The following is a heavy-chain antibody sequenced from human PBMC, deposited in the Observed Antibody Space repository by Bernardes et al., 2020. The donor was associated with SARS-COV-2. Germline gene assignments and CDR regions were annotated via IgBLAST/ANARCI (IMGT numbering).Heavy chain of an antibody. CDR1: GFTFDDYA. Sequence: GGSLRLSCAASGFTFDDYAMHWVRQAPGKGLEWVSRISWNSGSIGYADSVKGRFTISRDNAKNSLYLQMNSLRAEDTALYYCAKDRNYDSSGVIDYWGQGTLVTVSS. D-gene: IGHD3-22*01. V-gene: IGHV3-9*01. CDR3: AKDRNYDSSGVIDY. CDR2: ISWNSGSI. J-gene: IGHJ4*02.